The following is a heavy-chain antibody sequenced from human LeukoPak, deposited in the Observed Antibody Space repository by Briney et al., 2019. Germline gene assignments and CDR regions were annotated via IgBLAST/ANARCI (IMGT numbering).Heavy chain of an antibody. D-gene: IGHD1-26*01. CDR1: GFTFSSYA. J-gene: IGHJ3*02. CDR3: AKDPSGSYGSVGAFDI. V-gene: IGHV3-23*01. CDR2: ISGSGGST. Sequence: PGGSLRLSCAASGFTFSSYAMSWVRQAPGKGLEWVSAISGSGGSTYYADSVKGRFTISRDNSKNTLYLQMNSLRAEDTAVYYCAKDPSGSYGSVGAFDIWGQGTMVTVSS.